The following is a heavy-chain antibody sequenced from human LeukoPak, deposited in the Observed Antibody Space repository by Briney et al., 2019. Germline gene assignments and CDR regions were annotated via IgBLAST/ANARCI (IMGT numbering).Heavy chain of an antibody. CDR2: LYQSGGT. Sequence: PSETLSLTCAVSGYSISSGYYWGWIRQPPGKGLEWIGTLYQSGGTNYNPSLKNRVTISVDKSENQLSLKLTSVIAADTAVYYCARTGTGNYFDYWGQGTLVTVSS. CDR1: GYSISSGYY. D-gene: IGHD1-14*01. V-gene: IGHV4-38-2*01. J-gene: IGHJ4*02. CDR3: ARTGTGNYFDY.